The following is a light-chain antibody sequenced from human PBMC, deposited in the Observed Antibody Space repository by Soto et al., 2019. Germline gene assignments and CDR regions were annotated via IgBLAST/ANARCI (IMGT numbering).Light chain of an antibody. CDR1: QSLVYTDGNTY. V-gene: IGKV2-30*01. J-gene: IGKJ4*01. CDR3: MQGTHWPLT. Sequence: DVVMTQSPLSLPVTLGQPASISCRSSQSLVYTDGNTYLSWFQQRPGQSPRRLIYRVSNRDYGVPDRFRGSGSGTDFTLKISRVEAEDVGVYYCMQGTHWPLTFGGGTKVDIK. CDR2: RVS.